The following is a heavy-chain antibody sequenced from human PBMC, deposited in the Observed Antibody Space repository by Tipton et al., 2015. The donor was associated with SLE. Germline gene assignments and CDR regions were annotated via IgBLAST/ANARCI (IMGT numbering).Heavy chain of an antibody. V-gene: IGHV4-39*07. Sequence: TLSLTCTVSGDSITISNYNWGWIRQSPGKGLEWIGSISYSGDTNYNPSLMSRVTIPRDTSKNQFSLKLSFVTAADTAFYYCARIEDFWSGRIDYWGQGTLITVSS. CDR2: ISYSGDT. CDR1: GDSITISNYN. CDR3: ARIEDFWSGRIDY. D-gene: IGHD3-3*01. J-gene: IGHJ4*02.